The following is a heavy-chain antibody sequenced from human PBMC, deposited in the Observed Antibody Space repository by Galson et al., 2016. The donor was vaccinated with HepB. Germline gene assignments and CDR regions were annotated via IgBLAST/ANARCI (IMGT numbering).Heavy chain of an antibody. V-gene: IGHV1-18*01. CDR1: GYSFTSYA. J-gene: IGHJ6*02. Sequence: SVKVSCKASGYSFTSYAITWVRQAPGLGLEWMGWISAYDGHTTYAQTLHDRVTMTIDTSTSTAYMELRSLRSDDTAVYYCGRDPLSSKWSPYYFAMDVWGQGTTVIVSS. CDR3: GRDPLSSKWSPYYFAMDV. CDR2: ISAYDGHT. D-gene: IGHD2-2*01.